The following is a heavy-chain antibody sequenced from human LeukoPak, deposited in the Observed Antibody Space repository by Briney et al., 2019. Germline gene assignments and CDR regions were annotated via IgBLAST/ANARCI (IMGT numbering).Heavy chain of an antibody. CDR3: AKDMYSSSVPNWFDP. D-gene: IGHD6-13*01. Sequence: GGSLRLSCVASGFTFTSYWMSWVRQAPGKGLEWVSTISGSGGSTYYADSVKGRFTISRDNSKNTLYLQMNSLRAEDTAVYYCAKDMYSSSVPNWFDPWGQGILVTVSS. CDR1: GFTFTSYW. CDR2: ISGSGGST. V-gene: IGHV3-23*01. J-gene: IGHJ5*02.